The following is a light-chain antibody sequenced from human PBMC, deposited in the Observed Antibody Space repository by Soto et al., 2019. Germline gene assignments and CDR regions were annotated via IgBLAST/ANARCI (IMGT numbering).Light chain of an antibody. V-gene: IGKV3-20*01. CDR1: QSVSSSY. CDR3: QQYGSSPRT. CDR2: VAS. J-gene: IGKJ1*01. Sequence: EIVLTQSPGTLSLSPGERATLSCRASQSVSSSYLAWYQQKPGQAPRLLIYVASSRATGIPDRFIGSGSGTDFTITVSRLEPEDFAVYYCQQYGSSPRTFGRGTKVEIK.